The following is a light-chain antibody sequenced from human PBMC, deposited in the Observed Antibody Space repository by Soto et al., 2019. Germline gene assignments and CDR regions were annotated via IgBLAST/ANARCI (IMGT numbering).Light chain of an antibody. CDR3: QQYNNWPRLT. CDR2: GAS. J-gene: IGKJ4*01. CDR1: QSVSSN. Sequence: SQSPVARSVSTGERATLSCRASQSVSSNLAWYQQKPGQAPRLLIYGASTRATGIPARFSGSGSGTEFTLTISSLQSEDFAVYYCQQYNNWPRLTFAGGTKVAIK. V-gene: IGKV3-15*01.